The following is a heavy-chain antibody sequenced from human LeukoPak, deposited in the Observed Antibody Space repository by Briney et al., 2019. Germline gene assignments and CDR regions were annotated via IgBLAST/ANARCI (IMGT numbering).Heavy chain of an antibody. CDR2: IYYSGST. V-gene: IGHV4-61*01. Sequence: SETLSLTCTVPGGSVSSGSYYWSWIRQPPGKGLEWIGYIYYSGSTNYNPSLKSRVTISVDTSKNQFSPKLSSVTAADTAVYYCAREGGGDYGGYFPIDAFDIWGQGTMVTVSS. CDR1: GGSVSSGSYY. J-gene: IGHJ3*02. D-gene: IGHD4-17*01. CDR3: AREGGGDYGGYFPIDAFDI.